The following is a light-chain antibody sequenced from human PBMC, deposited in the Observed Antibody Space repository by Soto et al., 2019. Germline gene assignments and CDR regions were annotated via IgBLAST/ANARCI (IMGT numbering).Light chain of an antibody. CDR1: QSVSSN. CDR2: GAS. J-gene: IGKJ5*01. CDR3: QQYNNWFIT. V-gene: IGKV3-15*01. Sequence: EIVRTQSPAPLSLCPVEMAPLSLGASQSVSSNLAWYQQKPGQAPRLLIYGASTRATGIPARFSGSGSGTEFTLTISSLQSEDFAVYYCQQYNNWFITFGQGTRLEIK.